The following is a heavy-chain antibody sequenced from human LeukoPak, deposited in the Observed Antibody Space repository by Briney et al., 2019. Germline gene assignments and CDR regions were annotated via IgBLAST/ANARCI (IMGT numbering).Heavy chain of an antibody. Sequence: GRSLRLSCVASGFTLYDYAMHSVRQGPGMGLGWVSGISCNSGRTDYADSVKGRFTISRDNAKNSLYLQMNTLRPEDMALYYCVKDRSYSSTFGFDMWGQGTMVTVSS. D-gene: IGHD6-13*01. CDR3: VKDRSYSSTFGFDM. CDR2: ISCNSGRT. J-gene: IGHJ3*02. V-gene: IGHV3-9*03. CDR1: GFTLYDYA.